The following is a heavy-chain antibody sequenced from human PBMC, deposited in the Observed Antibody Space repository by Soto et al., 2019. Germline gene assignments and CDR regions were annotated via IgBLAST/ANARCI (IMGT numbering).Heavy chain of an antibody. D-gene: IGHD6-13*01. CDR3: AKDVKEYSSSWYYFDY. J-gene: IGHJ4*02. Sequence: QVQLVESGGGVVQPGRSLRLSCAASGFTFSSYGMHWVRQAPGQGLEWAAVISYDGSNNYYADSVKGRFTISRDNSKNTLYLQMDSLRAEDTAVYYCAKDVKEYSSSWYYFDYWGQGTLVTFSS. V-gene: IGHV3-30*18. CDR1: GFTFSSYG. CDR2: ISYDGSNN.